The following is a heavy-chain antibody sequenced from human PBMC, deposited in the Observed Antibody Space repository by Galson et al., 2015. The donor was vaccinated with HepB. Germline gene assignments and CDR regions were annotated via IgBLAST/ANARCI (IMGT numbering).Heavy chain of an antibody. V-gene: IGHV1-2*02. CDR1: GYTFTGYY. CDR3: ARVSVGYCSGGSCYGIDY. J-gene: IGHJ4*02. Sequence: SVKVSCKASGYTFTGYYMHWVRQAPGQGLEWVGWINPNSGGTNYAQKFQGRVTMTRDTSISTAYMELSRLRYDDTAVYYCARVSVGYCSGGSCYGIDYWGQGTLVTVSS. D-gene: IGHD2-15*01. CDR2: INPNSGGT.